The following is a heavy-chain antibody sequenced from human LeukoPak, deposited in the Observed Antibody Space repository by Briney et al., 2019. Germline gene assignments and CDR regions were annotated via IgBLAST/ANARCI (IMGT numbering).Heavy chain of an antibody. V-gene: IGHV3-30*02. CDR1: GFTFSSYG. CDR3: AKNPDDILTGPFDY. J-gene: IGHJ4*02. D-gene: IGHD3-9*01. Sequence: GGSLRLSCAASGFTFSSYGMHWVRQAPGKGLEWVAFIRYDGSNKYYADSVKGRFTISRDNSKNTLYLQMSSLRAEDTAVYYCAKNPDDILTGPFDYWGQGTLVTVSS. CDR2: IRYDGSNK.